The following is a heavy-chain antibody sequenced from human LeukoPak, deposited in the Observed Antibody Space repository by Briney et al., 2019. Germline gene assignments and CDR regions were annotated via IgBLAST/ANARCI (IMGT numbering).Heavy chain of an antibody. CDR2: ISGGGDNT. Sequence: GGSLRLSCTASGFPFSNFAMSWVRQAPGKGLEWVSTISGGGDNTYFADSVKGRFTISRDNSENTLFLQMVSLRAEDTAVYYCAKFEGALLGNYYMDVWGKGTTVTVSS. J-gene: IGHJ6*03. V-gene: IGHV3-23*01. CDR3: AKFEGALLGNYYMDV. CDR1: GFPFSNFA.